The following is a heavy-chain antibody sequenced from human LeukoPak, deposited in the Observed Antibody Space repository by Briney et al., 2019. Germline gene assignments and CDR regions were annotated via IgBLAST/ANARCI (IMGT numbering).Heavy chain of an antibody. V-gene: IGHV3-64D*08. J-gene: IGHJ6*02. CDR3: VKDFTAAAGTSLYYYGMDV. CDR1: GFTFSSYE. Sequence: GGSLRLSCAASGFTFSSYEMNWVRQAPGKGLEYVSTISSKGGSTYYADSVKGRFTISRDNFKNTLYLQMSSLRAEDTAVYYCVKDFTAAAGTSLYYYGMDVWGQGTTVIVSS. D-gene: IGHD6-13*01. CDR2: ISSKGGST.